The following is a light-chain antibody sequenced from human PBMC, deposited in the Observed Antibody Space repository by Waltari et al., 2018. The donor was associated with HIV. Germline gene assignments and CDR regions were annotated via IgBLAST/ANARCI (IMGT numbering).Light chain of an antibody. CDR2: YDD. V-gene: IGLV1-36*01. J-gene: IGLJ1*01. CDR3: AAWDDSLNGYV. CDR1: SSNIGNNA. Sequence: QSVLTQPPSVSEAPRQRVPISCSGSSSNIGNNAVNWYQQVPGKPPKLLIYYDDLLSSGGSDLCSASKSGTSASLAIRGLQSEDEADYYCAAWDDSLNGYVFGSGTKVTVL.